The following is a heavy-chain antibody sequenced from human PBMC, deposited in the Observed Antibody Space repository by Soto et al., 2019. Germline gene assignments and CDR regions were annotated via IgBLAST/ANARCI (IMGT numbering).Heavy chain of an antibody. D-gene: IGHD1-1*01. Sequence: SETLSVTSTVSDGSVSSGSYYWGWIRQPPGKGLEWIGSIYYRGNAYYNPSLQTRVTISLDKSKSQFSLKLNSVTAADSAVYFCARLEELATISYYFDFWGPGALVTVSS. CDR3: ARLEELATISYYFDF. CDR1: DGSVSSGSYY. V-gene: IGHV4-39*01. J-gene: IGHJ4*02. CDR2: IYYRGNA.